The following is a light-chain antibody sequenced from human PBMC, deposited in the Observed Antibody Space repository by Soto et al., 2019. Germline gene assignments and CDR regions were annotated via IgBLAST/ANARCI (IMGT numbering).Light chain of an antibody. Sequence: EIVLTQSPGTLSLSPGERATLSCRASQSVSSSYLAWYQQKPGQAPRLLIYGASSRATGIPDRFSGSGSGTDITVTISRLEPEDFAVYYCQQYDSSPLTFGGGTKVEIK. CDR1: QSVSSSY. CDR2: GAS. J-gene: IGKJ4*01. CDR3: QQYDSSPLT. V-gene: IGKV3-20*01.